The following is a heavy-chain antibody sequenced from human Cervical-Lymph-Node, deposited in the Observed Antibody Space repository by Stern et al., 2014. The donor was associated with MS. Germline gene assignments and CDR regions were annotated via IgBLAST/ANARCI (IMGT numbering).Heavy chain of an antibody. CDR1: GGTFSSYS. V-gene: IGHV1-69*09. D-gene: IGHD3-3*01. CDR2: IIPILAIA. J-gene: IGHJ6*02. CDR3: ARDSDFSGMDV. Sequence: VQLVQSGAEVKKPGSSMKVSCKASGGTFSSYSISWVRQAPGQGLEWLGRIIPILAIANYAQNFQGRITITADKSTSTAYMELSSLRSEDTAVYYCARDSDFSGMDVWGQGTTVTVSS.